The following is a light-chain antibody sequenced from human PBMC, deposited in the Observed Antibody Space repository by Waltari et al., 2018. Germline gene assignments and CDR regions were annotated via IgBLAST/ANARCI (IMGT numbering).Light chain of an antibody. CDR3: NSRDSSGNFWV. V-gene: IGLV3-19*01. Sequence: SSELTQDPAVSVALGQTVRITCQGDSLRRYYSSWYQQKPGQAPVLVIYGKNNRPSGIPDRFSGSSSGNTASLTITGAQAEDEADYYCNSRDSSGNFWVFGGGTKLTVL. CDR1: SLRRYY. CDR2: GKN. J-gene: IGLJ3*02.